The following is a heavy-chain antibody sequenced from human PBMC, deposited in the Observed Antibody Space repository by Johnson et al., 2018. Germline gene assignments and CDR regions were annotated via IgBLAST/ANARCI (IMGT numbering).Heavy chain of an antibody. CDR1: TAVG. CDR3: AQRRHWNYEGHGFDY. Sequence: TAVGVGWIRQPPGKALEGLAVIYWNEDRRFSPSLQSRLTITKDTPKNLVVLTMTNMDPVDTATYYCAQRRHWNYEGHGFDYWGQGILVTVSS. V-gene: IGHV2-5*01. J-gene: IGHJ4*02. D-gene: IGHD1-7*01. CDR2: IYWNEDR.